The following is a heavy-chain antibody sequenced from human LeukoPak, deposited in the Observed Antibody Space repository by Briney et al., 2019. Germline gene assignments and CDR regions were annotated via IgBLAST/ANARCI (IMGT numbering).Heavy chain of an antibody. V-gene: IGHV1-2*02. Sequence: ASVKVSCKASGYTFTGYYMHWVRQAPGQGLEWMGWINPNSGGTNYAQKFQGRVTMTRDTSISTAYMELSRLRSDDTAVYYCAKDFWYSGYDQISSLRGFDYWGQGTLVTVSS. J-gene: IGHJ4*02. CDR1: GYTFTGYY. CDR3: AKDFWYSGYDQISSLRGFDY. CDR2: INPNSGGT. D-gene: IGHD5-12*01.